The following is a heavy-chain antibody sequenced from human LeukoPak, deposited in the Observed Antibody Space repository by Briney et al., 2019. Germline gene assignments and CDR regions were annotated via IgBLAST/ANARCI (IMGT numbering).Heavy chain of an antibody. CDR2: ISYEGGTQ. D-gene: IGHD3-10*01. CDR3: AKEGTPQVSTWYDL. V-gene: IGHV3-30*18. J-gene: IGHJ5*02. Sequence: GMSLRLSCAASGVTLSPYGMHWVRQAPGKGLEGVAVISYEGGTQHYADSVKGRFIISRDNPRNTLYLQMNILRTEDTAVYYCAKEGTPQVSTWYDLWGQGTQVIVPS. CDR1: GVTLSPYG.